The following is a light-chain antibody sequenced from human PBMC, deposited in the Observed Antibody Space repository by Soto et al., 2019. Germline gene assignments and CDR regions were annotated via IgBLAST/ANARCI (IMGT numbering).Light chain of an antibody. V-gene: IGKV3-11*01. CDR2: DAS. Sequence: EVVLTQSPATLFLSPGERATLSCRASQSVSNYLAWYQQKAGQAPRLLIYDASNRATGIPARFSGSGSRTDFTLTISSMEPEDFAVYYWQQRSKWPRPFTFGPGTKVGIK. CDR3: QQRSKWPRPFT. CDR1: QSVSNY. J-gene: IGKJ3*01.